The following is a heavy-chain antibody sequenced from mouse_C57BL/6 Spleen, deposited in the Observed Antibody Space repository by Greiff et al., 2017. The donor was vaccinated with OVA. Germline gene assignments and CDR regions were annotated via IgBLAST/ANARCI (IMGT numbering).Heavy chain of an antibody. CDR2: IYPGDGDT. Sequence: VQLQQSGAELVKPGASVKISCKASGYAFSSYWMNWVKQRPGKGLEWIGQIYPGDGDTNYNGKFKGKATLTADKSSSTAYMQRSSLTSEDSAVYFCARRDYDYDLGAMDYWGQGTSVTVSS. CDR1: GYAFSSYW. D-gene: IGHD2-4*01. J-gene: IGHJ4*01. CDR3: ARRDYDYDLGAMDY. V-gene: IGHV1-80*01.